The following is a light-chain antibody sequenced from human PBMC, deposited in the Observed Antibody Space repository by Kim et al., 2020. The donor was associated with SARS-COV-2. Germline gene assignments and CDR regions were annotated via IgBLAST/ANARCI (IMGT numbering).Light chain of an antibody. CDR2: GEN. J-gene: IGLJ1*01. Sequence: SSELTQDPAVSVALGQTVRITCLGDSLRNSYAGWYQQKPGQAPLLVMHGENSRPSGIPGRFSGSSSGDTATLTITGAQAEDEAVYYCHARISSTKQCVFGTGTKVTVL. CDR3: HARISSTKQCV. V-gene: IGLV3-19*01. CDR1: SLRNSY.